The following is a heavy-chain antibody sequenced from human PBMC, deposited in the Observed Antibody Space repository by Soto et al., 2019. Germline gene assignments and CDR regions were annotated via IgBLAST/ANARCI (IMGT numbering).Heavy chain of an antibody. CDR1: GGTFNNYA. Sequence: QVLLVQSGPEVKKPGSSVKVSCKASGGTFNNYAINWVRQAPGKGREWMGGIIPTFGTGNHAQKFQGRVTITADESTTTDYMGLNSPRSEETAIYYCASFDGTVVRGGRSSPYEMDVWGQGTTVIVSS. CDR2: IIPTFGTG. V-gene: IGHV1-69*01. CDR3: ASFDGTVVRGGRSSPYEMDV. J-gene: IGHJ6*02. D-gene: IGHD3-10*01.